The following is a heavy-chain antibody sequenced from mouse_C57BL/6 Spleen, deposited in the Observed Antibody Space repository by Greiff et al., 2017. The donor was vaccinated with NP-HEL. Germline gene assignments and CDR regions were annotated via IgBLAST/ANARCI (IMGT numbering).Heavy chain of an antibody. Sequence: EVQLQQSGAELVKPGASVKLSCTASGFNIKDYYMHWVKQRTEQGLEWIGRIDPEDGETKYAPKFQGKATITADTSSNTAYLQLSSLISEDTAVYYCARSPFITTVVGYFDVWGTGTTVTVSS. J-gene: IGHJ1*03. CDR3: ARSPFITTVVGYFDV. CDR1: GFNIKDYY. CDR2: IDPEDGET. D-gene: IGHD1-1*01. V-gene: IGHV14-2*01.